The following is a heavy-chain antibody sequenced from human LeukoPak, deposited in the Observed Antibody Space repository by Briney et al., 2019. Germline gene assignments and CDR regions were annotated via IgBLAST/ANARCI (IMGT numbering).Heavy chain of an antibody. CDR3: AKSGAVVVPAAMKALDI. CDR2: ISGSGGST. J-gene: IGHJ3*02. V-gene: IGHV3-23*01. CDR1: GFTFSSYA. D-gene: IGHD2-2*01. Sequence: PGGSLRLSCAASGFTFSSYAMSWVRQAPGKGLEWVSAISGSGGSTYYTDSVKGRFTISRDNSKNTLYLQMNSLRAEDTAVYYCAKSGAVVVPAAMKALDIWGQGTMVTVSS.